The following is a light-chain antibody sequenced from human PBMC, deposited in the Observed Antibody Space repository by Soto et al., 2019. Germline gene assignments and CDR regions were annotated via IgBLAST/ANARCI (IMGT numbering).Light chain of an antibody. CDR1: QRMSGW. V-gene: IGKV1-5*01. Sequence: IRVSKSASTLSASVGDPVTITCRASQRMSGWLAWHQQKPGKAPKLLIYEVSTLKRGVPPRFSGSGSGTEFTLTISSLQPDDFATYYCQQYNSFSLTFGQGTKVDIK. CDR3: QQYNSFSLT. J-gene: IGKJ1*01. CDR2: EVS.